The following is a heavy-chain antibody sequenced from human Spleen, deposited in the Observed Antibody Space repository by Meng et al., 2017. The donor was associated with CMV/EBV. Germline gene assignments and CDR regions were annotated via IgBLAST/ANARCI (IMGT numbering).Heavy chain of an antibody. J-gene: IGHJ5*02. CDR1: GFTFNAYA. CDR2: ISGSGSYM. Sequence: GESLKISCSVSGFTFNAYAMSWVRQAPGKGLEWVSSISGSGSYMYYADSVKGRFTISRDNAKNSLHLQMNSLRVEDMAVYYCTREVVVAAGFDPWGQGTLVTVSS. CDR3: TREVVVAAGFDP. D-gene: IGHD2-15*01. V-gene: IGHV3-21*01.